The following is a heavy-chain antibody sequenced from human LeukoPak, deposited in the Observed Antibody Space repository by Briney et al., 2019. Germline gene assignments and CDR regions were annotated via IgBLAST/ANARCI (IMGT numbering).Heavy chain of an antibody. Sequence: GGSLRLSCAASGFTFIDHYMDWVRQAPGKGLEWIGRIRNKANSYTTKYAASVKGRFTVSRDDSKNSLFLQMNSLESEDTAVYYCARRNSVTQGLDNWGQGTLVTVSS. CDR2: IRNKANSYTT. D-gene: IGHD5/OR15-5a*01. CDR1: GFTFIDHY. CDR3: ARRNSVTQGLDN. J-gene: IGHJ4*02. V-gene: IGHV3-72*01.